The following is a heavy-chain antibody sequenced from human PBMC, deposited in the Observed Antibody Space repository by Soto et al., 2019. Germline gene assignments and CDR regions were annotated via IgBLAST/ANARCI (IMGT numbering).Heavy chain of an antibody. J-gene: IGHJ4*02. CDR2: MNPNSGNT. D-gene: IGHD1-26*01. V-gene: IGHV1-8*01. CDR1: GYTFTSYD. Sequence: QVQLVQSGAEVKKPGASVKVSCKASGYTFTSYDITWVRQATGQGREWMGWMNPNSGNTGYAQKFQGRVTMTRNTSLSTAYMEMSSLRAEDTAVYYCARDVGARRLDYWGQGTLVTVSS. CDR3: ARDVGARRLDY.